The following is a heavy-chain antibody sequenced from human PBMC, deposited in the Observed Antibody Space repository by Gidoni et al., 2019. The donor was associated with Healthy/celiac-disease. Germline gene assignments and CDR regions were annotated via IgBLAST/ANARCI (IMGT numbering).Heavy chain of an antibody. CDR3: ARHVPDDYGDYWFSY. CDR1: GGSLSRSSYY. J-gene: IGHJ4*02. D-gene: IGHD4-17*01. CDR2: IYYSGST. Sequence: QLQLQESGPGLVKPSETLSLTCTVPGGSLSRSSYYWGWIRQPPGKGLEWIGSIYYSGSTYYNPSLKSRVTISVDTSKNQFSLKLSSVTAADTAVYYCARHVPDDYGDYWFSYWGQGTLVTVSS. V-gene: IGHV4-39*01.